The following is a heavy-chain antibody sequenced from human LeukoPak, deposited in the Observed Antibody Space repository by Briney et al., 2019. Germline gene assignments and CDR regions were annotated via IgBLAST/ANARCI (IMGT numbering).Heavy chain of an antibody. CDR1: GGSISSYY. J-gene: IGHJ3*02. Sequence: PSETLSLTCTVSGGSISSYYWSWIRQPPGKGLEWIGYIYYSGSTNYNPSLKSRVTISVDTSKNQFSLKLSSVTAADTAVYYCARGGGTDAFDIWGQGTMVTVSS. D-gene: IGHD5-12*01. CDR2: IYYSGST. V-gene: IGHV4-59*01. CDR3: ARGGGTDAFDI.